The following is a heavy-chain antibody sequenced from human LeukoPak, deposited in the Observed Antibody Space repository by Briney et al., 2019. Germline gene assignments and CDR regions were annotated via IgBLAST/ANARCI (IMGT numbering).Heavy chain of an antibody. CDR1: GFTFSMHS. J-gene: IGHJ4*02. Sequence: GGSLRLSCAASGFTFSMHSMAWVRQAPGKGLEWVSVINDRGGYRQDADSVKGRFTIYRDNSQNTLFLQMNSLRAEDTAVYYCVRERDRGIEVADDFDYWGQGTLVTVSS. D-gene: IGHD6-19*01. CDR3: VRERDRGIEVADDFDY. V-gene: IGHV3-23*01. CDR2: INDRGGYR.